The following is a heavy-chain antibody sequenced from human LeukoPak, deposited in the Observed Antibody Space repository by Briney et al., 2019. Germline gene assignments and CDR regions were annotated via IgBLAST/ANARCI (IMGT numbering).Heavy chain of an antibody. D-gene: IGHD3-10*01. CDR2: INWNGGST. CDR3: ARVHSLMVRGGLVDY. CDR1: GFTFDDYG. V-gene: IGHV3-20*04. Sequence: PGGSLRLSCAASGFTFDDYGMSWVRQAPGKGLEWVSGINWNGGSTGYADSVKGRFTISRDNAKNSLYLQMNSLRAEDTALYYCARVHSLMVRGGLVDYWGQGTLVTVSS. J-gene: IGHJ4*02.